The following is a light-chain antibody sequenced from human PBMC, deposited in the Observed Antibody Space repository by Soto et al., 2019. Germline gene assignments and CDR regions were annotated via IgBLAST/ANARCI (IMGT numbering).Light chain of an antibody. J-gene: IGLJ1*01. Sequence: QSALTQPASVSGSPGQSITISCTGTSSDVGGYNYVSWYQQHPGKAPKLMIYDVSNRPSGVSNRFSGSKSGNTASLTISGLQAEDEAHYYSSSYTSSSTQVFGTGTKLTVL. CDR3: SSYTSSSTQV. V-gene: IGLV2-14*01. CDR1: SSDVGGYNY. CDR2: DVS.